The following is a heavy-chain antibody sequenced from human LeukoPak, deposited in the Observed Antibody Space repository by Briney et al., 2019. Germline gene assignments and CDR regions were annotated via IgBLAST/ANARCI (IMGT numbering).Heavy chain of an antibody. CDR2: ISKSGGDT. J-gene: IGHJ4*02. CDR1: GFTFGDYV. D-gene: IGHD1-26*01. V-gene: IGHV3-21*01. Sequence: GGSLRLSCAASGFTFGDYVMSWVRQAPGKGPEWVSSISKSGGDTSYADSVKGRFTISRDNAKNSLYLQMNSLRAEDTAVYYCARVPSGWELGYFDYWGQGTLVTVSS. CDR3: ARVPSGWELGYFDY.